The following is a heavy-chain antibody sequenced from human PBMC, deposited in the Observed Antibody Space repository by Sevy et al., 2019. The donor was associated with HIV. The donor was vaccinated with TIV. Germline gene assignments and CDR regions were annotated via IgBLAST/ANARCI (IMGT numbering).Heavy chain of an antibody. CDR3: ARTVAASQGSWFDP. V-gene: IGHV4-61*02. J-gene: IGHJ5*02. Sequence: SETLSLTCTVSGGSISRGSYYWSWIRQPAGKGLEWIGRTHTSGTTNYNPSLKSRVTISADNSKNQVSLRLSSVTAADTAMYYCARTVAASQGSWFDPWGQGTQVTVSS. CDR1: GGSISRGSYY. CDR2: THTSGTT. D-gene: IGHD6-13*01.